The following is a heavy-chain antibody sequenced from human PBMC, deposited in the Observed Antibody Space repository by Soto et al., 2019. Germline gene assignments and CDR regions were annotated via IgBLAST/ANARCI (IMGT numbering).Heavy chain of an antibody. J-gene: IGHJ4*02. CDR1: GFTFSSYS. CDR2: ISSSSSTI. Sequence: GGSLRLSCASSGFTFSSYSMNLVRQAPGKGLEWVSYISSSSSTIYYADSVKGRFTISRDNAKNSLYLQMNSLRAEDTAVYYCARDQNIAAADPVDYWGQGTLVTVSS. CDR3: ARDQNIAAADPVDY. D-gene: IGHD6-13*01. V-gene: IGHV3-48*01.